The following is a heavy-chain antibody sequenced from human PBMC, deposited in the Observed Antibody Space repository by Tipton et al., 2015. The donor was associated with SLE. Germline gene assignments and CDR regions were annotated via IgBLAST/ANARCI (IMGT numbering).Heavy chain of an antibody. CDR3: ARWEMKDFWSGYYYMDL. V-gene: IGHV3-74*01. D-gene: IGHD3-3*01. Sequence: SLRLSCAASGFTFSSYWMHWVRQAPGKGLVWVSRINSDGSSTSYADSVKGRFTISRDNAKNTLYLQMNSLRAEDTAVYYCARWEMKDFWSGYYYMDLWGKGTTVTVSS. J-gene: IGHJ6*03. CDR1: GFTFSSYW. CDR2: INSDGSST.